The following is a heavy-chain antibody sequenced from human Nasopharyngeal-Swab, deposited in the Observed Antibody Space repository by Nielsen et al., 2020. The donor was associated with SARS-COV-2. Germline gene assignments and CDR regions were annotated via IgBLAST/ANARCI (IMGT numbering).Heavy chain of an antibody. V-gene: IGHV1-69*13. CDR3: ARGDCGGDCYLYFQH. CDR1: EGTFSSYA. CDR2: IIPIFGTA. Sequence: SVKVSCKASEGTFSSYAISWVRQAPGQGLEWMGGIIPIFGTANYAQKFQGRVTITADESTSTAYMELSSLRSEDTAVYYCARGDCGGDCYLYFQHWGQGTLVTVSS. D-gene: IGHD2-21*02. J-gene: IGHJ1*01.